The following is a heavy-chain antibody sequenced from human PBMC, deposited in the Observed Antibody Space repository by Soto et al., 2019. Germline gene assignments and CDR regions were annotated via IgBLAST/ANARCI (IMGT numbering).Heavy chain of an antibody. J-gene: IGHJ4*02. CDR2: INAGNGNT. CDR3: XXXXXXXXHDY. Sequence: QVQLVQSGAEVKKPGASVKVSCKASGYTFTGYAIHWVRQAPGQRLEWMGWINAGNGNTKYSQKIQGRVTITWDTXXXXXXXXXXXXXXXXXXXXXXXXXXXXXXHDYWGQGTLVTVSS. V-gene: IGHV1-3*01. CDR1: GYTFTGYA.